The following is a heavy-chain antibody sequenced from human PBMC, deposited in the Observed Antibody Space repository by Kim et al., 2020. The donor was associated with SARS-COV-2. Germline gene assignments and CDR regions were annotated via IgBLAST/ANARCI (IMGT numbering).Heavy chain of an antibody. V-gene: IGHV4-34*01. CDR2: GST. CDR3: ARRGRNFDY. J-gene: IGHJ4*02. D-gene: IGHD3-10*01. Sequence: GSTNYNPSLKSRVTISVDTSKNQFSLKLSSVTAADTAVYYCARRGRNFDYWGQGTLVTVSS.